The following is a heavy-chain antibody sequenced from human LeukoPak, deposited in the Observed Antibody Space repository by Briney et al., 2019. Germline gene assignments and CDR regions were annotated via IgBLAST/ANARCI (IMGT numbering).Heavy chain of an antibody. Sequence: GRSLRLSCAASGFTFDDYAMLWVRQAPGKGLEWVSGISWNSGSIGYAGSVKGRFTISRDYAKNSLYLQMNSLRAEDTALYYCAKDSDYSSSWSWFDPWGQGTRVTVSS. V-gene: IGHV3-9*01. CDR2: ISWNSGSI. D-gene: IGHD6-13*01. J-gene: IGHJ5*02. CDR1: GFTFDDYA. CDR3: AKDSDYSSSWSWFDP.